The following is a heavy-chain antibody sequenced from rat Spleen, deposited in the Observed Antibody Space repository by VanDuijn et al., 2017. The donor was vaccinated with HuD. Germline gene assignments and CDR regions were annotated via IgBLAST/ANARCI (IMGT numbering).Heavy chain of an antibody. CDR3: IRGFGLFDY. CDR2: ITNSGGSS. V-gene: IGHV5-31*01. D-gene: IGHD4-3*01. CDR1: GFTFSSYW. Sequence: EVQLVESGGGLVQPGRSLKLSCVASGFTFSSYWMYWIRQAPTKGLEWVASITNSGGSSYSRDSVKGRFTISRDNAKSILYLQMDSLRSEDTATYYCIRGFGLFDYWGQGVMVTVSS. J-gene: IGHJ2*01.